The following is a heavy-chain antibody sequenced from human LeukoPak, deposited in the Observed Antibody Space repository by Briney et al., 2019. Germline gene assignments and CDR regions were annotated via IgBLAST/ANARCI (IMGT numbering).Heavy chain of an antibody. CDR3: ARGDISSYYYYYYMDV. CDR1: GFTLCSYW. D-gene: IGHD3-3*02. CDR2: INSDGSST. Sequence: PGGSLSLSCAPSGFTLCSYWMLWVRQAPAKGLVWVSGINSDGSSTSYADSVKGRFTISRDNAKNTLHLKMNSLTAEDTAVYYCARGDISSYYYYYYMDVWGKGTTVTVSS. V-gene: IGHV3-74*01. J-gene: IGHJ6*03.